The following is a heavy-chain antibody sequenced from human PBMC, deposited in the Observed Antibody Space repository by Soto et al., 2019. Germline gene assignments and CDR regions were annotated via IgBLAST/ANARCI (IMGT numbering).Heavy chain of an antibody. Sequence: GGSLRLSCAASGFTFSSYAVHWVRQAPGKGLEXVAXXSXXGXXXXXAXXVKGRFTISRDNSKNTLYLQMNSLRAEETAVYYCAREGEYSSGLFDYWGQGTLVTVSS. CDR3: AREGEYSSGLFDY. CDR1: GFTFSSYA. V-gene: IGHV3-30-3*01. J-gene: IGHJ4*02. CDR2: XSXXGXXX. D-gene: IGHD6-19*01.